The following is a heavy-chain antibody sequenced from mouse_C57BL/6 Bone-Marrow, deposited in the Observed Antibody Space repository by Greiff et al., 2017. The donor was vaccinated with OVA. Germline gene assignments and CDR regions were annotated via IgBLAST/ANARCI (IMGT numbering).Heavy chain of an antibody. J-gene: IGHJ1*03. CDR2: IYPGSGST. Sequence: QVQLQQPGAELVKPGASVQMSCKASGYTFTSYWITWVKQRPGQGLEWIGDIYPGSGSTNYNEKFKSKATLTVDPSSRTAYMQLSSLTAEDAAVYYCARRDYGGSSWYCDVGGTGTTVTVSA. D-gene: IGHD1-1*01. V-gene: IGHV1-55*01. CDR3: ARRDYGGSSWYCDV. CDR1: GYTFTSYW.